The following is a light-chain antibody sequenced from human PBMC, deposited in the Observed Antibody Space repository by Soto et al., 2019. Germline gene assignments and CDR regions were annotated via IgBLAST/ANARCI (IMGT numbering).Light chain of an antibody. CDR3: QQYGSSPIT. J-gene: IGKJ5*01. CDR1: QTVRNNY. CDR2: GPS. Sequence: EVVMTQSPATLSVSPGEGATLSCRASQTVRNNYLAWYQQKPGQAPRLLIYGPSSRATGIPDRFSGSGSGTDFTLTISRLEPEDSALYYCQQYGSSPITFGQGTRLEIK. V-gene: IGKV3-20*01.